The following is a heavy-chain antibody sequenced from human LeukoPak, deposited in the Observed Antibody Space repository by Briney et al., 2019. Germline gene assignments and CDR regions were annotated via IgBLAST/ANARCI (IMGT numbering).Heavy chain of an antibody. J-gene: IGHJ4*02. CDR3: AKGHGLSGLRRYYFDY. CDR1: GFTFSSYG. V-gene: IGHV3-30*18. CDR2: ISYDGDNQ. D-gene: IGHD3-10*01. Sequence: PGGSLRLSCAASGFTFSSYGMHWVRQAPGKGLEWVAVISYDGDNQYYADSVKGRFTISRDNSKNTPYLQMNSLRVEDTAVYYCAKGHGLSGLRRYYFDYWGQGTLVTVSS.